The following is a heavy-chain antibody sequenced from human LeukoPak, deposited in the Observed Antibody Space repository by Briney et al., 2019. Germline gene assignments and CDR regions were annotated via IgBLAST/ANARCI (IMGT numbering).Heavy chain of an antibody. J-gene: IGHJ4*02. CDR1: GGSFSGYY. D-gene: IGHD6-19*01. Sequence: SETLSLTCAVYGGSFSGYYWSWIRQPPGKGLEWIGEINHSGSINYNPSLKSRVTISVDTSKNQFSLKLSSVTAADTAVYYCARGRADSGWRPYFDYWGQGTLVTVSS. V-gene: IGHV4-34*01. CDR3: ARGRADSGWRPYFDY. CDR2: INHSGSI.